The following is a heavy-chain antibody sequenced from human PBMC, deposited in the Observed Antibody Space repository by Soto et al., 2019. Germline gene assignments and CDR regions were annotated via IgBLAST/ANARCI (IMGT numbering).Heavy chain of an antibody. CDR2: INAGNGNT. J-gene: IGHJ4*02. Sequence: ASVKVSCKASGYTFTSYAMHWVRQAPGQRLEWMGWINAGNGNTKYSQKFQGRVTITRDTSASTAYMELSSLRSEDTAVYYCARDQVRSGWFDYWGQGTLVTVSS. CDR3: ARDQVRSGWFDY. D-gene: IGHD6-19*01. CDR1: GYTFTSYA. V-gene: IGHV1-3*01.